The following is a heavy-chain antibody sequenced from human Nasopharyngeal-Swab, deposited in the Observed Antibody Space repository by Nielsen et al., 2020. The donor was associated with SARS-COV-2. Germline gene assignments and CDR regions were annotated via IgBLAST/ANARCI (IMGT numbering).Heavy chain of an antibody. D-gene: IGHD3-3*01. J-gene: IGHJ1*01. CDR3: ARFKIFGVVIEH. CDR1: GFTFSSYE. Sequence: GGSLRLSCAASGFTFSSYEMNWVRQAPGKGLEWVANIKTDGSEIYYVDSVKGRFTISRDNAKNSLYLQMSSLRAEDTAVYYCARFKIFGVVIEHWGQGTSVTVSS. CDR2: IKTDGSEI. V-gene: IGHV3-7*01.